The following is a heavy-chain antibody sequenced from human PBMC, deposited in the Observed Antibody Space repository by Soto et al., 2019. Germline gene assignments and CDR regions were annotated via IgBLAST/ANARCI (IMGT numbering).Heavy chain of an antibody. J-gene: IGHJ6*02. D-gene: IGHD5-12*01. CDR3: ARSGSKYYYYGMDV. CDR1: GGSISSSSYY. CDR2: IYYSGST. Sequence: SETLSLTCTVSGGSISSSSYYWGWIRQPPGKGLEWIGSIYYSGSTYYNPSLKSRVTISVDTSKNQFSLKLSSVTAADTAVYYCARSGSKYYYYGMDVWDQGTTVTVSS. V-gene: IGHV4-39*01.